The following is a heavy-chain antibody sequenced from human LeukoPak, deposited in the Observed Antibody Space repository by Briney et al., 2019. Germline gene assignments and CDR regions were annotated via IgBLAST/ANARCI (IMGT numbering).Heavy chain of an antibody. Sequence: SETLSLTCTVSGGSISSYYWSWIRQPPGKGLEWIGYIYYSGSTNYNPSLKSRVTISVDTSKNQFSLKLSSVTAADTAVYYCARRLYYYDSTFDYWGQGTLVTVSS. CDR3: ARRLYYYDSTFDY. V-gene: IGHV4-59*01. CDR2: IYYSGST. D-gene: IGHD3-22*01. J-gene: IGHJ4*02. CDR1: GGSISSYY.